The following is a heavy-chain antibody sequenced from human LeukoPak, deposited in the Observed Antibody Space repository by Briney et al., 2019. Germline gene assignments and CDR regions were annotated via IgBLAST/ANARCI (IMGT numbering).Heavy chain of an antibody. D-gene: IGHD3-10*01. CDR1: GYTFTSYD. Sequence: GASVKVSCKASGYTFTSYDINWVRQVTGQGLEWMGWMNPNSGGTGYAQKFQGRVTMTRNPSVSTAYLELSSLRSEDTAVYFCARAFSFHGSGSYYKVLYGLDVWGQGTTVTVSS. CDR3: ARAFSFHGSGSYYKVLYGLDV. V-gene: IGHV1-8*01. CDR2: MNPNSGGT. J-gene: IGHJ6*02.